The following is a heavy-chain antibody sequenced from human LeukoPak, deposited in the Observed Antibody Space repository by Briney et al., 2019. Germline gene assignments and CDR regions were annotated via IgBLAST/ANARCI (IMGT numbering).Heavy chain of an antibody. D-gene: IGHD6-19*01. Sequence: PSEALSLTCTVSGGSISSSSYYWGWIRQPPGKGLEWIGSIYYSGSTYYNPSLKSRVTISVDTSKNQFSLKLSSVTAADTAVYYCARVAQKNSGANDAFDIWGQGTMVTVSS. CDR1: GGSISSSSYY. V-gene: IGHV4-39*07. J-gene: IGHJ3*02. CDR3: ARVAQKNSGANDAFDI. CDR2: IYYSGST.